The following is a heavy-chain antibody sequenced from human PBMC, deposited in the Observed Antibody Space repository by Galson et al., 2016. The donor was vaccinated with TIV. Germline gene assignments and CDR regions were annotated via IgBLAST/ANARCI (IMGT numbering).Heavy chain of an antibody. J-gene: IGHJ3*02. CDR2: ISYDGSNK. CDR3: ARTLPVYSYGDIDVSDI. CDR1: GFAFSRYS. D-gene: IGHD3-16*01. Sequence: LRLSCAASGFAFSRYSIHWVRQAPGKGLEWVAVISYDGSNKYYADSVKGRFTISRDNSKNTLYLQMNSLGPEDTAIYYCARTLPVYSYGDIDVSDIWGQGAMVTVSS. V-gene: IGHV3-30-3*01.